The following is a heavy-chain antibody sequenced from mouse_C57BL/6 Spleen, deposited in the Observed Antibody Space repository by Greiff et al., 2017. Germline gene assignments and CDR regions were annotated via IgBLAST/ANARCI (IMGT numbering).Heavy chain of an antibody. CDR2: IYPGDGDT. V-gene: IGHV1-80*01. CDR1: GYAFSSYW. D-gene: IGHD1-1*01. J-gene: IGHJ1*03. Sequence: VKLMESGAELVKPGASVKISCKASGYAFSSYWMNWVKQRPGKGLEWIGQIYPGDGDTNYNGKFKGKATLTADKSSSTAYMQLSSLTSEDSAVYLCAGLGVYYCGGSPDFDVWGTGTTVTVSS. CDR3: AGLGVYYCGGSPDFDV.